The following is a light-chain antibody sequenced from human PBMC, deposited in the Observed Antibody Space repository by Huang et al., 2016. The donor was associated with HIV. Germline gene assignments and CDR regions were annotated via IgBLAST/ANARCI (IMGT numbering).Light chain of an antibody. CDR2: GAS. J-gene: IGKJ3*01. CDR1: QSVSSKY. CDR3: QQYDSSPIFT. Sequence: EIALTQSPGTVSLSPGERATLSCRASQSVSSKYLAWYQQKPGQAPRLLIYGASYRATGIPDRFSGSGSGTDFTLTISRLEPEDFAVYYCQQYDSSPIFTFGPGTKVDIK. V-gene: IGKV3-20*01.